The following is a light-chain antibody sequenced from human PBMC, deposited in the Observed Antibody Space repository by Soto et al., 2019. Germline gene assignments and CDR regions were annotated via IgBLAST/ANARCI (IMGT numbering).Light chain of an antibody. CDR2: EGS. CDR3: CSYAGSNTFSYV. CDR1: NSDVGSYNL. Sequence: QSALTQPASVSGSPGQSITISCTGTNSDVGSYNLVSWYQQHPGKAPKLMIYEGSKRPSGVSNRFSGSTSGNTASLTISGLQAEDEADYYCCSYAGSNTFSYVFGTGTKPTVL. J-gene: IGLJ1*01. V-gene: IGLV2-23*03.